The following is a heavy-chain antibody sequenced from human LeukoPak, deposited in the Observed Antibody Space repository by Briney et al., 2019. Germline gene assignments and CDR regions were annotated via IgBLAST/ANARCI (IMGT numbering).Heavy chain of an antibody. CDR2: IKQDGSEK. CDR3: ARPLSSSWYYFHS. Sequence: GGSLRLSCAASGFTFSNYWRIWVRQAPGKGLEWVGNIKQDGSEKRYADSVRGRFSISRDNAQTSLYLQLDTLRADDTAVYYCARPLSSSWYYFHSWGQGTLVTVSS. J-gene: IGHJ4*02. D-gene: IGHD6-13*01. CDR1: GFTFSNYW. V-gene: IGHV3-7*05.